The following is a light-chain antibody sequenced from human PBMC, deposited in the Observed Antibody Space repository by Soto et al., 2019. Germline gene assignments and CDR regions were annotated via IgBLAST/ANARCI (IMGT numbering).Light chain of an antibody. CDR2: DAT. Sequence: EVVFTQSPATLSLSPGERATLSCRASQRITSYLAWYQQRPGQAPRLLMYDATNRASGVPARFSGSKSGTDFTLTISSLQPEDFAVYFCQQRSDWQYTFGQGTKVDIK. J-gene: IGKJ2*01. CDR3: QQRSDWQYT. CDR1: QRITSY. V-gene: IGKV3-11*01.